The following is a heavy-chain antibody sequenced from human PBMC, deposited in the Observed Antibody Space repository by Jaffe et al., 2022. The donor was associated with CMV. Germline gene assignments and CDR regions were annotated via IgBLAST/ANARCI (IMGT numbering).Heavy chain of an antibody. D-gene: IGHD1-26*01. CDR2: ISGSGATT. CDR3: AKDTVIGARRGALDY. J-gene: IGHJ4*02. Sequence: VQLVESGGGLVQPGGSLRLSCAVSGLTFSNYALTWVRQAPGKGLEWVSVISGSGATTYYADSVKGRFIISRDTSRDPSTTTVYLQMNSLRAEDTAIYYCAKDTVIGARRGALDYWGQGTLVTVSS. V-gene: IGHV3-23*04. CDR1: GLTFSNYA.